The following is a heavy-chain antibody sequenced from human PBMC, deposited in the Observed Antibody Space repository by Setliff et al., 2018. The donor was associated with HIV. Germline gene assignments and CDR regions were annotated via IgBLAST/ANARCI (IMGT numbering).Heavy chain of an antibody. D-gene: IGHD3-3*01. CDR1: GVTFSSYW. Sequence: PGGSLRLSCVASGVTFSSYWMGWVRQAPGKGLEWVANIKADGNDKNYADSVKGRFTISRDNAKNSLSLQMNSLRAEDTAVYYCLRERNFWSRSPGWGQGTLVTVSS. CDR3: LRERNFWSRSPG. J-gene: IGHJ4*02. CDR2: IKADGNDK. V-gene: IGHV3-7*04.